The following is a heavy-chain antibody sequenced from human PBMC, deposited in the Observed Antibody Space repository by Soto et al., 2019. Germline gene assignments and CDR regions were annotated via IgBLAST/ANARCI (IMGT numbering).Heavy chain of an antibody. D-gene: IGHD1-26*01. CDR1: GGSISGSSYS. Sequence: QLQLQQSGPGLVKPSETLSLTCTVSGGSISGSSYSWGWIRQTPGKGLEWIGTVYHSGNTYYNPSLRARITISVDTAQNQFSTELSALNAADTAVYFGARQGGVVGGLTWFDPWGQGTQVTVSS. CDR2: VYHSGNT. V-gene: IGHV4-39*01. CDR3: ARQGGVVGGLTWFDP. J-gene: IGHJ5*02.